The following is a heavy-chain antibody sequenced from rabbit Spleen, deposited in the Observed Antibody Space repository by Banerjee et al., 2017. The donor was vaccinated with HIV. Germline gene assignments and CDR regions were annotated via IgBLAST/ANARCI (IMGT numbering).Heavy chain of an antibody. V-gene: IGHV1S47*01. CDR3: ARDLTGVIGWNFGW. CDR2: IDPLFGST. CDR1: GFDFSSYG. J-gene: IGHJ4*01. Sequence: QELLVESGGGLVQPGGSLKLSCKASGFDFSSYGVSWVRQPPGKGLEWIGYIDPLFGSTYYANWVNGRFSISRENTQNTVYLQMTSLTAADTATYFCARDLTGVIGWNFGWWGPGTLVTVS. D-gene: IGHD1-1*01.